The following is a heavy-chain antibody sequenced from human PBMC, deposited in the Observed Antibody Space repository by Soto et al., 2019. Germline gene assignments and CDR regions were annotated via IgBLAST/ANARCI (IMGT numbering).Heavy chain of an antibody. CDR3: AREMALRYFDWLFYGMDV. D-gene: IGHD3-9*01. V-gene: IGHV3-72*01. CDR1: GFTFSDHY. Sequence: LRLSCAASGFTFSDHYMDWVRQAPGKGLEWVGRTRNKANSYTTEYAASVKGRFTISRDDSKNSLYLQMNSLKTEDTAVYYCAREMALRYFDWLFYGMDVWGQGTTVTVSS. CDR2: TRNKANSYTT. J-gene: IGHJ6*02.